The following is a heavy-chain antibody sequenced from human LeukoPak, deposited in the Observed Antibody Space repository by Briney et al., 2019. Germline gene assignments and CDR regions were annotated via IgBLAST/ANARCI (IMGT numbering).Heavy chain of an antibody. CDR2: IYRNSGGT. CDR1: GYTFTGYY. V-gene: IGHV1-2*02. CDR3: ARSEQFPYYMDV. D-gene: IGHD6-19*01. J-gene: IGHJ6*03. Sequence: ASVKVSCKASGYTFTGYYMHWVRQAPGQGLEWMGWIYRNSGGTNYAQKFQGRVTMTRDTSIGTAYMELSRLRSDDTAVYYCARSEQFPYYMDVWGKGTTVTVSS.